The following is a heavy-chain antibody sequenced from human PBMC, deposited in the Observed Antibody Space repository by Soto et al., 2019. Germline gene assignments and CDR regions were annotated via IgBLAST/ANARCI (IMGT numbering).Heavy chain of an antibody. J-gene: IGHJ4*02. CDR3: AKQVTNRIALYDY. V-gene: IGHV3-23*01. D-gene: IGHD2-2*02. CDR2: ISETGGRT. CDR1: GFTFRSYA. Sequence: EVQLLESGGDLVQPGGSLRLSCAASGFTFRSYAMGWARQAPGKGLEWVSVISETGGRTYYADSVKGRFTISRDNFKNTLYLQMNSLRAEDTAVYYCAKQVTNRIALYDYWGQGSLVTVSS.